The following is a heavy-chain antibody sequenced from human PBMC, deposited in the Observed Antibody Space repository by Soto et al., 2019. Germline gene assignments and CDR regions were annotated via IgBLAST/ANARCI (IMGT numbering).Heavy chain of an antibody. D-gene: IGHD1-20*01. J-gene: IGHJ6*02. CDR3: AKGVNSYGMDV. Sequence: EVQLVESGGGLVQPGESLRLSCAASGFTFSSYYMHWVRQAPGKGLEYVSVISSYGGSTYYANSVKGRFTISRDNSKNTLYLQMGSLRAEDMAVYYCAKGVNSYGMDVWGQGTTVTVSS. CDR2: ISSYGGST. V-gene: IGHV3-64*01. CDR1: GFTFSSYY.